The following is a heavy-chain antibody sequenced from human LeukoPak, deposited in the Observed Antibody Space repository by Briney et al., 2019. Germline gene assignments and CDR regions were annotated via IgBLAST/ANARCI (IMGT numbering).Heavy chain of an antibody. CDR2: INPNSGGT. CDR3: TRHDEPTYYYGSGSYYIGSDY. J-gene: IGHJ4*02. CDR1: GYTFTGYY. D-gene: IGHD3-10*01. Sequence: SVKVSCKASGYTFTGYYMHWVRQAPGQGLEWMGWINPNSGGTNYAQKFQGRVTMTRDTSISTAYMELSRLRSDDTAVYYCTRHDEPTYYYGSGSYYIGSDYWGQGTLVTVSS. V-gene: IGHV1-2*02.